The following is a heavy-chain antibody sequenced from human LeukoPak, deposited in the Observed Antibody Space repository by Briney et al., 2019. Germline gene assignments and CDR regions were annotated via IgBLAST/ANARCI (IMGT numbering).Heavy chain of an antibody. D-gene: IGHD3-10*01. Sequence: PGGSLRLSCAASGFTFSSYAMHWVRQAPGKGLEWVALISYDGSNKYYADSVKGRFTISRDNSKNTLYLQMNSLRAEDTAVYYCAREFRGVTRYFDYWGQGTLVTVSS. J-gene: IGHJ4*02. CDR2: ISYDGSNK. CDR3: AREFRGVTRYFDY. CDR1: GFTFSSYA. V-gene: IGHV3-30*04.